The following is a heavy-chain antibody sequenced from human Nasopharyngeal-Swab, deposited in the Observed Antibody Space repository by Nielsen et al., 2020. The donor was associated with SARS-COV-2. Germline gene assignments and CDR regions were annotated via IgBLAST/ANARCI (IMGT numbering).Heavy chain of an antibody. CDR1: GGSFSGYY. CDR3: ARGDPEEDTAIGVYFDY. Sequence: SETLSLTCAVYGGSFSGYYWSWIRQPPGKGLEWIGEINHSGSTNYNPSLKSRVTISVDTSKNQFSLKLSSVTAADTAVYYCARGDPEEDTAIGVYFDYWDQGTLVTVSS. V-gene: IGHV4-34*01. J-gene: IGHJ4*02. CDR2: INHSGST. D-gene: IGHD5-18*01.